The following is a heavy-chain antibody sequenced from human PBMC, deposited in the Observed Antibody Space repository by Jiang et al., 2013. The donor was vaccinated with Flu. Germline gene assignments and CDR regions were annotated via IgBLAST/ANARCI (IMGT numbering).Heavy chain of an antibody. CDR3: ARRSGSTGYDFYFDS. Sequence: LLKPSETLSLTCTVSGASINTYYWSWIRQPPGKGLEWIGYIYNSGFTDYSPSLESRVTISLDTSMSQFSLKLTPVTSADTAVYFCARRSGSTGYDFYFDSWGQGTLVTVSS. CDR1: GASINTYY. V-gene: IGHV4-59*01. J-gene: IGHJ4*02. CDR2: IYNSGFT. D-gene: IGHD5-12*01.